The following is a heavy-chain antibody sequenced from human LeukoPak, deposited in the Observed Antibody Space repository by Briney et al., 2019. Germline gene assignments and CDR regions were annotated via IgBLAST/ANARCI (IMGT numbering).Heavy chain of an antibody. V-gene: IGHV4-59*01. CDR2: IYYSGST. Sequence: SETLSLTCTVSGGSISSYYWSWIRQPPGKGLEWIGYIYYSGSTNYNPSLKSRVTISIDTSKNQFSLKLSSVTAADTAVYYCARSQPRRIAAPSYYMDVWGKGTTVTVSS. CDR3: ARSQPRRIAAPSYYMDV. CDR1: GGSISSYY. D-gene: IGHD6-6*01. J-gene: IGHJ6*03.